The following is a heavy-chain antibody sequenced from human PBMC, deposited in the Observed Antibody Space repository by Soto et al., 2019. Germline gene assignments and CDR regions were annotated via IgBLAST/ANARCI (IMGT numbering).Heavy chain of an antibody. CDR2: IYWGDDK. J-gene: IGHJ4*02. CDR1: GFSLSTSGVG. Sequence: QITLKESGPTLVKPTQTLTLTCTFSGFSLSTSGVGVGWIRQPPGKALEWLALIYWGDDKRSSPSLKSRLTXTXXTSKNQVVLTMTNMDPVDTATYYCAHTAPGIGFDYWGQGTLVTVSS. V-gene: IGHV2-5*02. D-gene: IGHD3-10*01. CDR3: AHTAPGIGFDY.